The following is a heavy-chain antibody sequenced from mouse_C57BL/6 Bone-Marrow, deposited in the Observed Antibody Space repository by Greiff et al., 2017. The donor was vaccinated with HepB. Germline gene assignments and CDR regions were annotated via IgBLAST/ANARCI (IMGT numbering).Heavy chain of an antibody. CDR1: GYTFTSYW. J-gene: IGHJ3*01. V-gene: IGHV1-52*01. Sequence: VQLQQPGAELVRPGSSVKLSCKASGYTFTSYWMHWVKQRPIQGLEWIGNIDPSDSETHYNQKFKDKATLTVDKSSSTAYMQLSSLTSEDSAVYYCARSFYDSNYVEAWFAYWGQGTLVTVSA. D-gene: IGHD2-5*01. CDR3: ARSFYDSNYVEAWFAY. CDR2: IDPSDSET.